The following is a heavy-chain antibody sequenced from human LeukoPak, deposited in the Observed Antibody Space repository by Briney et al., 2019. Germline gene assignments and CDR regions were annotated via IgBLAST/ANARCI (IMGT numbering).Heavy chain of an antibody. Sequence: ASVKVSCKASGGTFSNYAISWVRQAPGQGLEWMGGIITNFGTTNYAQKLQGRVTMTTDTSTSTAYMELRSLRSDDTAVYYCARARRGSPTVYWGQGTLVTVSS. CDR3: ARARRGSPTVY. V-gene: IGHV1-18*01. J-gene: IGHJ4*02. CDR1: GGTFSNYA. D-gene: IGHD1-26*01. CDR2: IITNFGTT.